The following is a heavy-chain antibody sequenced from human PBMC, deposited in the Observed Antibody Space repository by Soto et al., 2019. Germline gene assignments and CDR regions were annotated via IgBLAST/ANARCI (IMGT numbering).Heavy chain of an antibody. D-gene: IGHD1-26*01. V-gene: IGHV3-33*01. CDR2: LRYDGSNK. CDR3: ARDGVGATFYGYFDY. CDR1: GFRFSGFG. J-gene: IGHJ4*02. Sequence: QVQLVESGGGVVQPGRSLRLSCAASGFRFSGFGMNWVRQAPGKGLEWVAILRYDGSNKYYADSVKGRFTISRDNSQNTLYLQMDSLRVEDTAVYYCARDGVGATFYGYFDYWGQGILVTVSS.